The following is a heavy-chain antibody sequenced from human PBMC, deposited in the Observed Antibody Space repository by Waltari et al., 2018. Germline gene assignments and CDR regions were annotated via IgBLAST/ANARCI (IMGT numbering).Heavy chain of an antibody. Sequence: QVPLVESGGGVVQPGRSLRLSCEASGFSFRNFGMHGGSQAPGKGLEWVAVISYDGNKKYYADSVKGRFTISRDNSKNMLYLQMSSLRTEDTAVYYCAKLFDSSGNDFDHWGQGTLVTVSP. CDR2: ISYDGNKK. CDR1: GFSFRNFG. D-gene: IGHD6-19*01. V-gene: IGHV3-30*18. J-gene: IGHJ4*02. CDR3: AKLFDSSGNDFDH.